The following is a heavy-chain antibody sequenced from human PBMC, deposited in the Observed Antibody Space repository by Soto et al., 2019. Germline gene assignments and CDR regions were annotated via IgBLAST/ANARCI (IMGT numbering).Heavy chain of an antibody. J-gene: IGHJ4*02. CDR2: IYYSGST. D-gene: IGHD1-1*01. Sequence: SETLSLTCTVSGGSISGYYWSWIRQPPGKGLEWIGYIYYSGSTNYNPSLKSRVTISVDTSKNQFSLKLSSVTAADTAVYYCARHTTSHFDYWGQGTLVTVSS. CDR3: ARHTTSHFDY. CDR1: GGSISGYY. V-gene: IGHV4-59*08.